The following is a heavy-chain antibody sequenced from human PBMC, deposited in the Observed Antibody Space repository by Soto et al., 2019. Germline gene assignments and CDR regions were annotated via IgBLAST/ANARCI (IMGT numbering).Heavy chain of an antibody. D-gene: IGHD6-13*01. V-gene: IGHV4-30-4*01. J-gene: IGHJ5*01. CDR1: GGSLSSGDYY. Sequence: SETLSPTCTVSGGSLSSGDYYWTWIRQSPGKGLEWIGYIYYSGSTYYNPSLKSRVTISVDTSKNHFSLKLISVTPEDTAVYYCARDGSRRYSSSWFDYWGQGTLVTVSS. CDR3: ARDGSRRYSSSWFDY. CDR2: IYYSGST.